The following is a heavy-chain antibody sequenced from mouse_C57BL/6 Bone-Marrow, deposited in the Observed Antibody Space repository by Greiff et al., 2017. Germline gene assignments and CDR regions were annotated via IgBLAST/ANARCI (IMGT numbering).Heavy chain of an antibody. J-gene: IGHJ4*01. CDR1: GYAFSSSW. V-gene: IGHV1-82*01. D-gene: IGHD3-2*02. Sequence: QVHVKQSGPELVKPGASVKISCKASGYAFSSSWMNWVKQRPGKGLEWIGRIYPGDGDTNYNGKFKGKATLTADKSSSTAYMQLSSLTSEDSAVYFCARWAQRDYAMDYWGQGTSVTVSS. CDR3: ARWAQRDYAMDY. CDR2: IYPGDGDT.